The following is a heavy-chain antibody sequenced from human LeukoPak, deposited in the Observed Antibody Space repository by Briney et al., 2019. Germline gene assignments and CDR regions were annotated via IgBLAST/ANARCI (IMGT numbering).Heavy chain of an antibody. CDR2: IKSKTDGGTT. D-gene: IGHD4-23*01. Sequence: GGSLRLSCAASGFTFSNAWMNWVRQAPGKGLEWVGRIKSKTDGGTTDYAAPVKGRFTISRDDSKNTLYLQMNSLKTEDTAVYYCARLSTGGNLYYYYYGMDVWGQGTTVTVSS. V-gene: IGHV3-15*07. J-gene: IGHJ6*02. CDR3: ARLSTGGNLYYYYYGMDV. CDR1: GFTFSNAW.